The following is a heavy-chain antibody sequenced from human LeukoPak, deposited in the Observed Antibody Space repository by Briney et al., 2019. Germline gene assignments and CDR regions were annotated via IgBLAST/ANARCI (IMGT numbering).Heavy chain of an antibody. CDR3: AKGFRPFDY. CDR1: GFTFSSYG. V-gene: IGHV3-30*18. D-gene: IGHD3-10*01. J-gene: IGHJ4*02. CDR2: ISYDGSNK. Sequence: GGSLRLSCAASGFTFSSYGMLWVRQAPGKGLEWVAVISYDGSNKYYADSVKGRFTISRDNSKNTLYLQMNSLRAEDTAVYYCAKGFRPFDYWGQGTLVTVSS.